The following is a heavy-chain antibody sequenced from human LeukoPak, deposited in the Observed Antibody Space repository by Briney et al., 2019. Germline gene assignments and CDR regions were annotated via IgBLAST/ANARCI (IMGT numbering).Heavy chain of an antibody. V-gene: IGHV3-30*18. Sequence: GGSLRLSCAASGFAFNNYGMHWVRQAPGKGLEWVAIISYDGSNTYYADSVKGRFTISRDNSKNTLYLQMNSLRAEDTAVYYCANENYYGSGSYADHWGQGTLVTVSS. CDR2: ISYDGSNT. D-gene: IGHD3-10*01. CDR1: GFAFNNYG. CDR3: ANENYYGSGSYADH. J-gene: IGHJ4*02.